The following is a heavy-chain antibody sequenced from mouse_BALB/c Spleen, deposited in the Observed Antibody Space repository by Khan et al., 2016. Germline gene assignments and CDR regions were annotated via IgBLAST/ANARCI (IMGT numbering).Heavy chain of an antibody. D-gene: IGHD2-4*01. Sequence: QVQLKESGPGLVAPSQSLSITCTVSGFSITGFAVNWVRQPPGKGLEWLGVLWGDGSTDYDSALKSRLSISKADSKSQVFVKMNSLHTDDTARYYRASYYDYDVGFAYWGQGTLVTVSA. CDR2: LWGDGST. CDR3: ASYYDYDVGFAY. J-gene: IGHJ3*01. V-gene: IGHV2-6-7*01. CDR1: GFSITGFA.